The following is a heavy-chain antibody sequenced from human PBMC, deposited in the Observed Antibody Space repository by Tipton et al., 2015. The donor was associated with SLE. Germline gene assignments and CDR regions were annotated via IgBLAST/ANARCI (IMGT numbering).Heavy chain of an antibody. CDR1: GGSFSGYY. CDR2: INHSGST. CDR3: ARDPGYSYGSHAFDI. J-gene: IGHJ3*02. D-gene: IGHD5-18*01. Sequence: LRLSCAVYGGSFSGYYWSWIRQPPGKGLEWIGEINHSGSTNYNPSLKSRVTISVDTSKNQFSLKLSSVTAADTAVYYCARDPGYSYGSHAFDIWGQGTMVTVSS. V-gene: IGHV4-34*01.